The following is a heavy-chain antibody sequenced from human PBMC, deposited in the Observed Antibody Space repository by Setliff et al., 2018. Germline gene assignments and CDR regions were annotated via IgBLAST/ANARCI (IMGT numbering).Heavy chain of an antibody. D-gene: IGHD6-13*01. CDR1: GGSITSRSYY. Sequence: SETLSLTCSVSGGSITSRSYYWGWIRQSPGKGLEWLGSIYYSGSTNHNPSLKNRVTISVDTSKKQFSLKLSSVTPADTAVYYCARGASSPFATGLWGQGTLVTVSS. CDR3: ARGASSPFATGL. J-gene: IGHJ4*02. V-gene: IGHV4-39*07. CDR2: IYYSGST.